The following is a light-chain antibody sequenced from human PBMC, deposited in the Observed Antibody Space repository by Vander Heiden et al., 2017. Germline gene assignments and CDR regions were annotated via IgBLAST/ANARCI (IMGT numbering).Light chain of an antibody. CDR1: QSISSW. Sequence: DIQMTQSPSTLSASVGERVTITCRASQSISSWLAWYQQKPGKAPKLLIYKASSLESGVPSRFSGSGSGTEFTLTISSLQADDFATYYCQQYNSYPYVTFGQGTKVEIK. J-gene: IGKJ1*01. CDR2: KAS. V-gene: IGKV1-5*03. CDR3: QQYNSYPYVT.